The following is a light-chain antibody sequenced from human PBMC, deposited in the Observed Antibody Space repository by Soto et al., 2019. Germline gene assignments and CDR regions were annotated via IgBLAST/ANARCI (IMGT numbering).Light chain of an antibody. J-gene: IGKJ1*01. CDR1: QSISIW. CDR3: QQYNSDST. V-gene: IGKV1-5*03. Sequence: IQMTQSPSTLSASVGDRVTITCRASQSISIWLAWYQQKPGKAPKLLIYKASSLESEVPSRFSGSGSGTDFPLIINSLPPDDSAIYYCQQYNSDSTFGQGTKVEIK. CDR2: KAS.